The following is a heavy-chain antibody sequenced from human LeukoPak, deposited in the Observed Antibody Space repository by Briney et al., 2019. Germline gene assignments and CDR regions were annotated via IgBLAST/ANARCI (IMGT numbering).Heavy chain of an antibody. CDR2: IYDSGTT. CDR1: GFTFTDHY. Sequence: GSLRLSCAASGFTFTDHYMDWIRQPPGKGLELIGYIYDSGTTTYNPSLKSRVTISPDTSKNQFSLNLRSVTAADTAVYYCARMSSAGSFFDYWGQGTLVTVSS. V-gene: IGHV4-59*11. D-gene: IGHD2-15*01. J-gene: IGHJ4*02. CDR3: ARMSSAGSFFDY.